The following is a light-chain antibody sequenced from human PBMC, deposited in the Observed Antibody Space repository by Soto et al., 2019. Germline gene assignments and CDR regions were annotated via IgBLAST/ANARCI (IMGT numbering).Light chain of an antibody. CDR1: QNIFTY. CDR2: VAF. CDR3: QQSYIAPRA. Sequence: DIQMTQSPSSLSASVGDRVTITCRASQNIFTYLNWYQYKPGKALKVVTYVAFSLERGVPSRFSGSGSGTDFTLTINSLPPEDFAIYYCQQSYIAPRAFGQGTKVEIK. J-gene: IGKJ1*01. V-gene: IGKV1-39*01.